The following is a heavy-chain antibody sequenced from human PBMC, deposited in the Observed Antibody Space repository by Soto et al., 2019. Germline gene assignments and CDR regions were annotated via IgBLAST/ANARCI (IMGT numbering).Heavy chain of an antibody. D-gene: IGHD2-8*01. Sequence: SLTVAVYGASLSDNYCNWRRQPPGRRQEWFWKSNHSGNTNSNQCLTSRVPISIDTSKNQLSLNLWSVSAAAKAGYYCARGRGVFEAWVQGTLVTVSA. CDR1: GASLSDNY. CDR3: ARGRGVFEA. CDR2: SNHSGNT. J-gene: IGHJ5*02. V-gene: IGHV4-34*01.